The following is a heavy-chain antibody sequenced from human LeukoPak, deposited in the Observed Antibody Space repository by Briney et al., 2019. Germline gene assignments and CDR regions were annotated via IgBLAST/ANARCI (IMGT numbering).Heavy chain of an antibody. V-gene: IGHV4-4*02. D-gene: IGHD1-14*01. J-gene: IGHJ6*03. Sequence: SETLSLTCAVSGGSISSSNWWSWVRQPPGKGLEWIGEIYHSGSTNYNPSLKSRVTISVDKSKNQFSLKLSSVTAEDTAVYYCASEGIRDYYYYSMDVWGKGTTVTISS. CDR1: GGSISSSNW. CDR2: IYHSGST. CDR3: ASEGIRDYYYYSMDV.